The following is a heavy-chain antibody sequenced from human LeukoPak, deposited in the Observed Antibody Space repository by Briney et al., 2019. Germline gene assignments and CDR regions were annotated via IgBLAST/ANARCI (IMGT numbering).Heavy chain of an antibody. D-gene: IGHD3-3*01. V-gene: IGHV3-66*02. Sequence: PGGSLRLSCAVSGFIVTNNYMTWVRQAPGKGLECVSFISSDGRTYYADSAKGRFTISRDNSRNTLYLQMNSLRTEDTAEYYCASRARSGYYYGMDVWGQGTTVTVSS. CDR1: GFIVTNNY. CDR2: ISSDGRT. CDR3: ASRARSGYYYGMDV. J-gene: IGHJ6*02.